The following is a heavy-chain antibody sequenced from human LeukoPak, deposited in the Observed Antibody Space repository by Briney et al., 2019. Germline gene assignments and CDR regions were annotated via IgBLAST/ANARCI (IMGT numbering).Heavy chain of an antibody. J-gene: IGHJ4*02. D-gene: IGHD3-22*01. CDR3: ARRNYYDSSGFYTIHFDY. V-gene: IGHV4-59*01. CDR1: GGSISRYY. CDR2: IYNSGST. Sequence: SETLSLTCTVPGGSISRYYRSWIRQPPGKGLEWVGYIYNSGSTKYDPSLKSRVTISLDTSKNQFSLRLSSVTAADTAVYFCARRNYYDSSGFYTIHFDYWGQGTLVTVSS.